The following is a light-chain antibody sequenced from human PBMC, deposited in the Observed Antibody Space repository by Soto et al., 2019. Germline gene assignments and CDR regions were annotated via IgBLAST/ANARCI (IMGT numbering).Light chain of an antibody. CDR3: QHYDSLFT. V-gene: IGKV1-33*01. CDR1: QDISKH. J-gene: IGKJ4*01. Sequence: DIQMTQSPTSLSASVGDRVTITCQASQDISKHLHWYQQKPGKAPKLLIYDASNLETGVPSGFSGSGSGTDFTFTTSRLQYQDTPSSYCQHYDSLFTFGGGTKV. CDR2: DAS.